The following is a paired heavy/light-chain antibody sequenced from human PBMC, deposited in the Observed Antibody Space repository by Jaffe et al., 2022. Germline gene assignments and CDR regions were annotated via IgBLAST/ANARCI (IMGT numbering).Heavy chain of an antibody. CDR1: GGSISSSSYY. J-gene: IGHJ6*03. CDR3: ARQQTYSSGWYSRRHYYYYMDV. CDR2: IYYSGST. Sequence: QLQLQESGPGLVKPSETLSLTCTVSGGSISSSSYYWGWIRQPPGKGLEWIGSIYYSGSTYYNPSLKSRVTISVDTSKNQFSLKLSSVTAADTAVYYCARQQTYSSGWYSRRHYYYYMDVWGKGTTVTVSS. D-gene: IGHD6-19*01. V-gene: IGHV4-39*01.
Light chain of an antibody. Sequence: QSVLTQPPSASGTPGQRVTISCSGSSSNIGSNYVYWYQQLPGTAPKLLIYRNNQRPSGVPDRFSGSKSGTSASLAISGLRSEDEADYYCAAWDDSLSGLWVFGGGTKLTVL. V-gene: IGLV1-47*01. CDR3: AAWDDSLSGLWV. CDR1: SSNIGSNY. CDR2: RNN. J-gene: IGLJ3*02.